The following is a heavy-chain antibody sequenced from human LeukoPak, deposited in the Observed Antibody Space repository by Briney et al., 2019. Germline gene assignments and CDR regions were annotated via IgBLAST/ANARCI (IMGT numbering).Heavy chain of an antibody. CDR3: ARGGYTFDS. CDR2: MRSNTYGEKT. CDR1: GFTFGDYS. J-gene: IGHJ4*02. D-gene: IGHD2-2*02. Sequence: GGSLRLSCTASGFTFGDYSMTWFRQAPGKGLEWVGFMRSNTYGEKTEYDASVRGRFTISRDDSKSIVYLQMNSLKNEDTAVYYCARGGYTFDSWGQGTLVSVSS. V-gene: IGHV3-49*03.